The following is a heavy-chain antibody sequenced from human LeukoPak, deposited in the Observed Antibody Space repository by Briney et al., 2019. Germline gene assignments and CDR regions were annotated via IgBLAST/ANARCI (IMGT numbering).Heavy chain of an antibody. CDR3: ARDTVTTASNWFDP. J-gene: IGHJ5*02. CDR2: INPNSGGT. V-gene: IGHV1-2*02. D-gene: IGHD4-17*01. CDR1: GYTFTGYY. Sequence: ASVKVSCMASGYTFTGYYMHWVRQAPGQGLEWMGWINPNSGGTNYAQKFQGRVTMTRDTSISTAYMELSRLRSDDTAVYYCARDTVTTASNWFDPWGQGTLVTVSS.